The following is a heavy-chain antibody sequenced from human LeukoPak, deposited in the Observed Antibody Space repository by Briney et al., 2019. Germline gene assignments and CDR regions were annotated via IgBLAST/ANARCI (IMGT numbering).Heavy chain of an antibody. D-gene: IGHD6-13*01. CDR3: ARGTSSWHEYYFDY. CDR1: GYTFTGYY. CDR2: INPNSGGT. J-gene: IGHJ4*02. V-gene: IGHV1-2*02. Sequence: ASVKVSCKASGYTFTGYYMHWVRQAPGQGLEWMGWINPNSGGTNYAQKFQGRVIMTRDTSISTAYMELSRLRSDDTAVYYCARGTSSWHEYYFDYWGQGTLVTVSS.